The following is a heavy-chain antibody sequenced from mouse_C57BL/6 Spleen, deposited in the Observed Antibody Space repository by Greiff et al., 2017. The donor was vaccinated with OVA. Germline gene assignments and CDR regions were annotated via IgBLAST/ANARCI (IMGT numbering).Heavy chain of an antibody. J-gene: IGHJ1*03. CDR2: IHPNSGST. CDR1: GYTFTSYW. D-gene: IGHD2-1*01. V-gene: IGHV1-64*01. CDR3: ARGDYYGHTRYVDV. Sequence: QVQLQQPGAELVKPGASVKLSCKASGYTFTSYWMHWVKQRPGQGLEWIGMIHPNSGSTNYNEKFKSKATLTVDKSSSTAYMQLSSLTSEDSAVYYCARGDYYGHTRYVDVWGTGTTVTVSS.